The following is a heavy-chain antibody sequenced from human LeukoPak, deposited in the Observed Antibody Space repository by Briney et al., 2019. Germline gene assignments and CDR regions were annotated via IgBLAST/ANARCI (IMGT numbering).Heavy chain of an antibody. V-gene: IGHV4-4*08. CDR1: GGSIRGYY. Sequence: SETLSLTCTVSGGSIRGYYWSWIRQPPGKGLEWIGYIYSSGSTNYNPSLKSRVTISVDTSKNQFSLKLSSVTAADTAVYYCARVGYSSGWYVDYWGQGTLVTVSS. CDR2: IYSSGST. D-gene: IGHD6-19*01. J-gene: IGHJ4*02. CDR3: ARVGYSSGWYVDY.